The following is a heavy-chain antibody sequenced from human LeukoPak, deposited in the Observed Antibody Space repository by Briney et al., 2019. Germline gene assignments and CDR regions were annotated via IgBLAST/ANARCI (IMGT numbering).Heavy chain of an antibody. J-gene: IGHJ4*02. CDR2: IHHSGSTY. V-gene: IGHV4-30-4*01. CDR1: GGSISSGDYY. Sequence: SETLSLTCTVSGGSISSGDYYWSWIRHPPGKRLEWIGYIHHSGSTYYYNPSLKSRVTMSVDTSKTQFSLKLSSVGAADTAVYYCVRDRSRPNPFFDSWGQGTLVTVSS. D-gene: IGHD6-13*01. CDR3: VRDRSRPNPFFDS.